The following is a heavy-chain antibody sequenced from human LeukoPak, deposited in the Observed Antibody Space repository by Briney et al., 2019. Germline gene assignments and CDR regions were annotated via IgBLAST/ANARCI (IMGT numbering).Heavy chain of an antibody. D-gene: IGHD6-13*01. J-gene: IGHJ6*02. CDR1: GFTFSDYY. CDR2: ISSSSSYT. Sequence: GGSLRLSCAASGFTFSDYYMSWIRQAPGKGLEWVSYISSSSSYTNYADSVKGRFTISRDNAKNSLYLQMNSLRAEDTAVYYRARESSSSWYGYYYYGMDVWGQGTTVTVSS. CDR3: ARESSSSWYGYYYYGMDV. V-gene: IGHV3-11*05.